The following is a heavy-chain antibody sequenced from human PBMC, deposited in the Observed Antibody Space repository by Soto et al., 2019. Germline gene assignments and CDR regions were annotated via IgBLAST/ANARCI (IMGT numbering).Heavy chain of an antibody. CDR3: AISPLYYYYGMDV. CDR2: INHSGST. Sequence: PSETLSLTCAFYGGSFSGYYWSLIRQPPGKGLEWIGEINHSGSTNYNPSLKSRVTISVDTSKNQFSLKLSSVTAADTAVYYCAISPLYYYYGMDVWGKGTTVTVSS. V-gene: IGHV4-34*01. CDR1: GGSFSGYY. J-gene: IGHJ6*04.